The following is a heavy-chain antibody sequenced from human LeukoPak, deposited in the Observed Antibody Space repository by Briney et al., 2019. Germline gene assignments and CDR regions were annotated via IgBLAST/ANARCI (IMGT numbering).Heavy chain of an antibody. CDR3: ARDTKLRYFDWLPDY. V-gene: IGHV3-30-3*01. CDR2: ISYDGSNK. CDR1: GFTFSSYA. D-gene: IGHD3-9*01. J-gene: IGHJ4*02. Sequence: GGSLRLSCAASGFTFSSYAMHWVRQAPGKRLEWVAVISYDGSNKYYADSVKGRFTISRDNSKNTLYLQMNSLRAEDTAVYYCARDTKLRYFDWLPDYWGQGTLVTVSP.